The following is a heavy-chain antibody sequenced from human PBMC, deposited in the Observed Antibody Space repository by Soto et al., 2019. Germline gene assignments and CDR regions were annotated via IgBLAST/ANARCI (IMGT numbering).Heavy chain of an antibody. CDR3: AKGNDKVGYGMDV. CDR2: VYNSGTT. Sequence: PSETLSLTCTVSGGSISSGDYYWSWVRQPPGKGLEWIGYVYNSGTTYYNPSLKSRVTIAVDTSKNQFSLRLSSVTAADTAVYYCAKGNDKVGYGMDVWGQGTTVTVSS. CDR1: GGSISSGDYY. J-gene: IGHJ6*02. V-gene: IGHV4-30-4*01. D-gene: IGHD2-2*01.